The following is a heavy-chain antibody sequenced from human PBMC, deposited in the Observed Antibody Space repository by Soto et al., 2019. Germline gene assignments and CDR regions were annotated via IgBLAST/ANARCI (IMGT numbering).Heavy chain of an antibody. CDR2: VNAGNGNT. V-gene: IGHV1-3*01. CDR1: GYTFTTYV. CDR3: ARDHFPTYYYDSSGYCVAY. Sequence: GASVKVSCKASGYTFTTYVIHWVCQAPGQRLEWMGWVNAGNGNTKYSQNFQGRVTFTRDTSATTAYMELSSLRSEDTAVYHCARDHFPTYYYDSSGYCVAYWGQGTLVTVSS. D-gene: IGHD3-22*01. J-gene: IGHJ4*02.